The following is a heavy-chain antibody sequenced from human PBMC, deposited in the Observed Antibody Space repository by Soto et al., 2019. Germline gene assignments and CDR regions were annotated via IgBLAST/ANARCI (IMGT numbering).Heavy chain of an antibody. D-gene: IGHD2-2*01. V-gene: IGHV3-23*01. CDR1: GFTFSSYA. CDR2: ISGSGGST. CDR3: AKVIVVVPSAMGYFDY. Sequence: EVQLLESGGGLVQPGGSLRLSCAASGFTFSSYAMSWVRQAPGKGLEWVSAISGSGGSTYYADSVKGRFTISRDNSKNTLYVQMNGLRAEDTAVYDCAKVIVVVPSAMGYFDYWGQGTLVTVSS. J-gene: IGHJ4*02.